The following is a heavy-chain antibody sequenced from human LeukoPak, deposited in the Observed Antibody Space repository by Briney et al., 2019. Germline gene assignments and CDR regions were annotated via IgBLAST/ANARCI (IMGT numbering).Heavy chain of an antibody. J-gene: IGHJ4*02. V-gene: IGHV1-18*01. CDR3: ARARGYSYGIYYFDY. D-gene: IGHD5-18*01. Sequence: ASVKLSCKASGGSFTNYAVSWLRQAPGHRPEWMGWFSAYNGNTNYAQKLQGRVTMTTDTATSTAYMELRSLRSDDTAVDCCARARGYSYGIYYFDYWGQGTLVTVSS. CDR1: GGSFTNYA. CDR2: FSAYNGNT.